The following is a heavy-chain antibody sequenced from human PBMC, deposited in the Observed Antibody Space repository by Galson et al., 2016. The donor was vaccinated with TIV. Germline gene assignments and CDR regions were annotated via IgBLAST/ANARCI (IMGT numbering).Heavy chain of an antibody. CDR3: ATTGGTNWNYFDN. V-gene: IGHV3-53*01. J-gene: IGHJ4*02. CDR2: LYVLGTT. CDR1: GFTVSSKY. D-gene: IGHD1/OR15-1a*01. Sequence: SLRLSCAASGFTVSSKYMSWVRQAPGRGLEWVSVLYVLGTTYYADSVKGRFTVSRDTSKNTLYLEMSTLRAEDTAVYYCATTGGTNWNYFDNWGQGTLVTVSS.